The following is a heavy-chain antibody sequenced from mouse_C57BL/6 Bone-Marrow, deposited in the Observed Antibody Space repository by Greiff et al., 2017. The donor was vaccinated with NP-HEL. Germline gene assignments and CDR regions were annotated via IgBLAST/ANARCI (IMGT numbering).Heavy chain of an antibody. D-gene: IGHD1-1*01. CDR1: GFTFSSYA. CDR3: ARGGPYYYGSSFDY. Sequence: EVNLVESGGGLVKPGGSLKLSCAASGFTFSSYAMSWVRQTPEKRLEWVATISDGGSYTYYPDNVKGRFTISRDNAKNNLYLQMSHLKSEDTAMYYCARGGPYYYGSSFDYWGQGTTLTVSS. CDR2: ISDGGSYT. J-gene: IGHJ2*01. V-gene: IGHV5-4*03.